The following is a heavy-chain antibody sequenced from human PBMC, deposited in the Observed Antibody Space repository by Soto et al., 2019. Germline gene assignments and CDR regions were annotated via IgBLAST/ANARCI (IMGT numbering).Heavy chain of an antibody. V-gene: IGHV4-34*01. Sequence: QVQLQQWGAGLLKPSETLSLTCAVYGGSFSGYYWSWIRQPPGKGLEWIGEINHSGSTNYNPSLKTRVTISVDTSKDRFSLKLGSVTAADTAVYYCARGYRWRGVPDARPVVWFDPWGQGTLVTVSS. J-gene: IGHJ5*02. CDR1: GGSFSGYY. CDR3: ARGYRWRGVPDARPVVWFDP. CDR2: INHSGST. D-gene: IGHD2-2*01.